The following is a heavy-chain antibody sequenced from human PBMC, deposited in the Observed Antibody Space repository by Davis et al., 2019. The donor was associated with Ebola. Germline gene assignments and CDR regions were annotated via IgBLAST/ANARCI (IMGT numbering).Heavy chain of an antibody. CDR1: RFRFSDYW. CDR3: ARVPIGHFDWLLSL. D-gene: IGHD3-9*01. V-gene: IGHV3-7*01. CDR2: IKRDGSEK. J-gene: IGHJ4*02. Sequence: GGSLRLSCTVSRFRFSDYWMTWVRQAPGKGLEWVANIKRDGSEKYFVDSVKGRFTISRDNAKNSLYLQMNSLRVEDTAVYYCARVPIGHFDWLLSLWGQGTLVTVSS.